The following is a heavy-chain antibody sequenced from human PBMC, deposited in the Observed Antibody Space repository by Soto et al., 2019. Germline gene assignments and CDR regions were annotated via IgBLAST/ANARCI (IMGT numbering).Heavy chain of an antibody. CDR1: GXTFNSYA. V-gene: IGHV3-23*01. Sequence: GSLRLSCAASGXTFNSYAMNWVRQAPGKGLAWVSAIGTDGNTYYANSVKGRFTISRDHYSTTLYLQMNSLRVQDKALYYCVRKYPGTRPFDYWGQGTLGPVS. CDR2: IGTDGNT. CDR3: VRKYPGTRPFDY. J-gene: IGHJ4*01. D-gene: IGHD2-2*01.